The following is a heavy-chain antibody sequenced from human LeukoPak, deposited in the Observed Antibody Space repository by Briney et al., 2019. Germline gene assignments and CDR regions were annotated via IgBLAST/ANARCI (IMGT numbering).Heavy chain of an antibody. D-gene: IGHD4-17*01. CDR1: GFTFSSYG. CDR3: AKQSHDYGGYMDF. V-gene: IGHV3-23*01. J-gene: IGHJ4*02. Sequence: PGGSLRLSCAASGFTFSSYGMNWVRQAPGKGLEWVSTIRISGSSTSYADSVKGRFTISRDNSKNTLYLQLNSLRADDTALYYCAKQSHDYGGYMDFWGQGTLVTVSS. CDR2: IRISGSST.